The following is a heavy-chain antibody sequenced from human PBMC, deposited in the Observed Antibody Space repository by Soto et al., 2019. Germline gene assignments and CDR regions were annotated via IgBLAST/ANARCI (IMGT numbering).Heavy chain of an antibody. V-gene: IGHV4-4*02. CDR2: IYHSGST. J-gene: IGHJ3*02. CDR1: SGSISSSNW. D-gene: IGHD2-2*01. CDR3: ARALDCSSTSCYAGADAFDI. Sequence: NPSETLSLTCAVSSGSISSSNWWSWVRQPPGKGLEWIGEIYHSGSTNYNPSLKSRVTISVDKSKNQFSLKLSSVTAADTAVYYCARALDCSSTSCYAGADAFDIWGQGTMVTVSS.